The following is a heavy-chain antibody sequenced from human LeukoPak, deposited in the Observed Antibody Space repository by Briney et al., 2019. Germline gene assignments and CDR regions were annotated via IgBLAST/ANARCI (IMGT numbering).Heavy chain of an antibody. CDR3: ARDPTTDYYYYMDV. CDR1: GGSISSSSYY. J-gene: IGHJ6*03. D-gene: IGHD1-1*01. V-gene: IGHV4-39*07. CDR2: IYYSGST. Sequence: SETLSLICTVSGGSISSSSYYWGWIRQPPGKGLEWIGSIYYSGSTYYNPSLKSRVTISVDTSKNQFSLKLSSVTAADTAVYYCARDPTTDYYYYMDVWGKGTTVTVSS.